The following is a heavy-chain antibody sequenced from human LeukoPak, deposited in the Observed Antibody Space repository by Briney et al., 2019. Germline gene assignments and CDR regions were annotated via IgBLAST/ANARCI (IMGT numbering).Heavy chain of an antibody. CDR1: GFTFSSYE. CDR3: ARCSGGSCYAFDI. CDR2: ISSSGSTI. D-gene: IGHD2-15*01. Sequence: GGSLRLSCAASGFTFSSYEMNWVRQAPGKGLEWVSYISSSGSTIYYADSVKGRFTISRDNAKNSLYLQMNSLRAEDTAVYYCARCSGGSCYAFDIWGQGTMVTVS. J-gene: IGHJ3*02. V-gene: IGHV3-48*03.